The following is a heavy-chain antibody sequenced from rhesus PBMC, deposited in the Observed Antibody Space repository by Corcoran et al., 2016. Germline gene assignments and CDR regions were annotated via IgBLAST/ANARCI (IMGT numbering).Heavy chain of an antibody. CDR3: AEGAITIFGLVRGLDA. D-gene: IGHD3-3*01. CDR1: GFTFSRYW. V-gene: IGHV3S42*01. CDR2: VDSGVVST. J-gene: IGHJ6*01. Sequence: EVQLVESGGGLAKPGGSLRLSCAASGFTFSRYWMNWVRQAPGKGLEWVSVVDSGVVSTYYADAVRCRFTLSKDNSKNTLYLQMNTLRAEDTAVYYWAEGAITIFGLVRGLDAWGQGVVVTVSS.